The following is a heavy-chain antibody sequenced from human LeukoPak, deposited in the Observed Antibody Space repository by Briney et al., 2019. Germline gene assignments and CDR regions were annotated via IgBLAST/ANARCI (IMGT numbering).Heavy chain of an antibody. CDR2: ISGSGGST. CDR3: AKAFGSSWSLFHY. D-gene: IGHD6-13*01. Sequence: GGSLRLSCAASGFTFSIYAMTWVRQGPGKGLEWVSAISGSGGSTFYADSVKGRFTISRDNSKNTLYLQMNSLRAEDTATFYCAKAFGSSWSLFHYWGQGTLVTVSS. CDR1: GFTFSIYA. J-gene: IGHJ4*02. V-gene: IGHV3-23*01.